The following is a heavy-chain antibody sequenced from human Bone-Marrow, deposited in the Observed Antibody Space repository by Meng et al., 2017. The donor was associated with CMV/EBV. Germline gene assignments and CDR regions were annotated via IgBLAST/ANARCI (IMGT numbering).Heavy chain of an antibody. CDR3: ARGRTKNAYYYGSGSYYRVPFDY. Sequence: YYGSWIRQPPGKGLEWIGEINHSGSTNYNPSLKSRVTISVDTSKNQFSLKLSSVTAADTAVYYCARGRTKNAYYYGSGSYYRVPFDYWGQGTLVTVSS. CDR2: INHSGST. D-gene: IGHD3-10*01. J-gene: IGHJ4*02. V-gene: IGHV4-34*01. CDR1: YY.